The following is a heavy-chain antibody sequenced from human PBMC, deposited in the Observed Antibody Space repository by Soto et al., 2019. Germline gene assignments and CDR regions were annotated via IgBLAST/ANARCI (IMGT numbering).Heavy chain of an antibody. V-gene: IGHV1-69*18. D-gene: IGHD3-9*01. CDR1: GGTFSSYS. CDR3: ARAVVLTFTRFYDMDV. J-gene: IGHJ6*02. CDR2: LIPMFGTT. Sequence: QVQLVQSGAEVKTPGSSVKVSCKASGGTFSSYSINWVRQAPGQGLEWMGRLIPMFGTTDYAQRFQCRVTFTADESTSTASIEVTNLTSEDTAVYYCARAVVLTFTRFYDMDVWGQGTTVTVSS.